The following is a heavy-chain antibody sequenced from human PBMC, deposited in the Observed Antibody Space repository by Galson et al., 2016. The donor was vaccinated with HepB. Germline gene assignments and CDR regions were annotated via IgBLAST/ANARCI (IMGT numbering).Heavy chain of an antibody. CDR3: AGETRGGTMSKVMDV. CDR1: EYTFSNYD. V-gene: IGHV1-8*01. Sequence: SVKVSCKASEYTFSNYDINWVRQAPGQGPEYMGWINPRSGNTGYVQKFPGRVTMTRNTAITTAYMALSSLTSEDTAVYYCAGETRGGTMSKVMDVWGQGTTVTVS. J-gene: IGHJ6*02. CDR2: INPRSGNT. D-gene: IGHD2-15*01.